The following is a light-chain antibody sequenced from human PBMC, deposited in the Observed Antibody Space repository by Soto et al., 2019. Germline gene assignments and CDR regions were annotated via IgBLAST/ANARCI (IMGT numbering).Light chain of an antibody. CDR3: CSYVGSSTSWV. V-gene: IGLV2-23*01. CDR2: EGS. CDR1: ISDVGSYDL. J-gene: IGLJ7*01. Sequence: QSALTQPASVSGSPGQSITISCTGTISDVGSYDLVSWYQQHPGKAPKLMIYEGSKRPSGVSSRFSGSKSGNTASLTISGLQAEDEADYYCCSYVGSSTSWVFGGGTQLTVL.